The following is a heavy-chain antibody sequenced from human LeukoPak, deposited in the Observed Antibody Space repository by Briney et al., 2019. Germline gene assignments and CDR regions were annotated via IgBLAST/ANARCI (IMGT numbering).Heavy chain of an antibody. V-gene: IGHV3-48*03. D-gene: IGHD3-10*01. CDR2: ISSSGSTI. CDR1: GFTFSSYE. J-gene: IGHJ4*02. Sequence: GGSLRLSCAASGFTFSSYEMNWVRQAPGKGLEWVSYISSSGSTIYYADSVKGRFTISRDNAKNSLYPQMNSLRAEDTAVYYCARNFYGSGSYNYWGQGTLVTVSS. CDR3: ARNFYGSGSYNY.